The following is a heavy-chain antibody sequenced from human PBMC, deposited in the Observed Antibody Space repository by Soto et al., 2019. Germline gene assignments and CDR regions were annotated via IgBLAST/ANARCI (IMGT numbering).Heavy chain of an antibody. J-gene: IGHJ5*02. CDR3: ARVDYYYDSSGYYSRIFDP. CDR1: GGTFSSYA. V-gene: IGHV1-69*13. Sequence: SVKVSCKASGGTFSSYAISWVRQAPGQGLEWMGGIIPIFGTANYAQKFQGRVTITADESTSTAYMELSSLRSEDTAVYYCARVDYYYDSSGYYSRIFDPWGQGTLVTVSS. CDR2: IIPIFGTA. D-gene: IGHD3-22*01.